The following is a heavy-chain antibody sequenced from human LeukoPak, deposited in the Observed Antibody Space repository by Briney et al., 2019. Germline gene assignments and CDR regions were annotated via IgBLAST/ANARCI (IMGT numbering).Heavy chain of an antibody. Sequence: GGSLRLSCAASGFTFSSYGMHWIRQAPGKGLEWVAVISYDGSNKYYADSVKGRFTISRDNSKNTLYLQMNGLRAEDTAVYYCAKLVTGTTWSEYWGQGTLVTVSS. CDR2: ISYDGSNK. CDR3: AKLVTGTTWSEY. D-gene: IGHD1-20*01. CDR1: GFTFSSYG. V-gene: IGHV3-30*18. J-gene: IGHJ4*02.